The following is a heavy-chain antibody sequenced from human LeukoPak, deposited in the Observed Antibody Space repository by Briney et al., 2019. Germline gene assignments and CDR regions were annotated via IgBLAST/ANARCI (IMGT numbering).Heavy chain of an antibody. Sequence: RPGGSLRLSCAASGFTFDDYGMSWVRQAPGKGLEWVSDINWNSGSSGYADSVKGRFTISRDNAKNSLYLQMNSLRAEDTAVYYCARVESRGYRPMDVWGKGTTVTISS. CDR2: INWNSGSS. J-gene: IGHJ6*04. D-gene: IGHD5-18*01. CDR3: ARVESRGYRPMDV. V-gene: IGHV3-20*04. CDR1: GFTFDDYG.